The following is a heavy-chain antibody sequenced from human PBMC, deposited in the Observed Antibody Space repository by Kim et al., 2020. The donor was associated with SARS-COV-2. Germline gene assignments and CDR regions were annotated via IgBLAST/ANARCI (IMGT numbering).Heavy chain of an antibody. CDR3: ARRESGYSKSDAFDI. Sequence: SETLSLTCTVSGGSISSSSYYWGWIRQPPGKGLEWIGSIYYSGSTYYNPSLKSRVTISVDTSKNQFSLKLSSVTAADTAVYYCARRESGYSKSDAFDIWGQGTMVTVSS. CDR1: GGSISSSSYY. J-gene: IGHJ3*02. CDR2: IYYSGST. V-gene: IGHV4-39*01. D-gene: IGHD5-18*01.